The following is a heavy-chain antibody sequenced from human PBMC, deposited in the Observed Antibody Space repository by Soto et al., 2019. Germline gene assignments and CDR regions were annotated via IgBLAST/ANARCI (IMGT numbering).Heavy chain of an antibody. J-gene: IGHJ4*02. V-gene: IGHV3-23*01. CDR1: GFIFSNYA. CDR2: ITGSGDNT. D-gene: IGHD2-21*01. Sequence: GGSLRLSCAASGFIFSNYAMGWVRQAPGKGLEWFSAITGSGDNTYYVDSVKGRFTISRDNSRNTLYLQMGSLRAEDTAVYYCAKLGSIFWCPHYYSDYWGKASLVTGSS. CDR3: AKLGSIFWCPHYYSDY.